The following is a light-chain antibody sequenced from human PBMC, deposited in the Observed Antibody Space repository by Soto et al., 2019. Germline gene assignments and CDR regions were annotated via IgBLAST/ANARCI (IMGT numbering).Light chain of an antibody. CDR2: SNN. CDR3: AAWDGSLRGYV. J-gene: IGLJ1*01. CDR1: SSNIGSNT. Sequence: QSGLTQPPSTSGTPGQRVTISCSGSSSNIGSNTVNWYQHLPGTAPKLLIYSNNQRPSGVPDRFSGSKSGTSASLAVSGLQSEDEADYYCAAWDGSLRGYVFGTGTKVTVL. V-gene: IGLV1-44*01.